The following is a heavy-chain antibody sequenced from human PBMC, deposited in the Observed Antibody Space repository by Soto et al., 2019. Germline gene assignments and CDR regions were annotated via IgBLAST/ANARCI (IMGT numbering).Heavy chain of an antibody. CDR1: GFTVSSYA. CDR2: ISAST. CDR3: AIRMYSTRWYYLDY. Sequence: PGGSLRLSCAVSGFTVSSYALNWVRQAPGKGLEWVSGISASTYYADSVKGRFTISRDTSKNTLYLQMNSLRAEDTAIYFCAIRMYSTRWYYLDYWGQGTLVTVSS. V-gene: IGHV3-23*01. D-gene: IGHD6-13*01. J-gene: IGHJ4*02.